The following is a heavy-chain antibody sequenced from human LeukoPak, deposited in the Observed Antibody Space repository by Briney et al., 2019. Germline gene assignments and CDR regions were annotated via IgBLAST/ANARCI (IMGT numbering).Heavy chain of an antibody. Sequence: GGSLRLSYAASGFTFNRNNMNWVRQAPGKGLEWVSYISSTSITMYYADSVKGRFTISRDNAKNSLYLQMNSLRADDTAVYYCARETILAVAGDFWGQGTLVTVSS. V-gene: IGHV3-48*01. CDR3: ARETILAVAGDF. D-gene: IGHD6-19*01. CDR2: ISSTSITM. CDR1: GFTFNRNN. J-gene: IGHJ4*02.